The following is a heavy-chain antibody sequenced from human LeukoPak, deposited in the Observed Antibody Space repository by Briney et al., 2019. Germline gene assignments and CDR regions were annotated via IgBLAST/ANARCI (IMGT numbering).Heavy chain of an antibody. CDR3: ARGFEVSPPIVVVPAWDDAFDI. CDR2: FDPEDSKT. D-gene: IGHD2-2*01. V-gene: IGHV1-24*01. J-gene: IGHJ3*02. Sequence: ASVKVSCKVSGYTLTELSMHWVRQAPGKGLEWMGGFDPEDSKTVYAQKFQGRVTMTEDTSTDIAYMELSSLRSDDTAVYYCARGFEVSPPIVVVPAWDDAFDIWGQGTMVTVSS. CDR1: GYTLTELS.